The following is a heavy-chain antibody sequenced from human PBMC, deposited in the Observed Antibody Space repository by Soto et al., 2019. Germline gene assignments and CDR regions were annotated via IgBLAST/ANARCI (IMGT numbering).Heavy chain of an antibody. J-gene: IGHJ6*02. D-gene: IGHD6-13*01. Sequence: GESLKISCKGSGYSFTSYWIGWVRQMPGKGLEWMGIIYPGDSDTRYSPSFQGQVTISADKSISTAYLQWSSLKASDTAMYYCSRLTAGLFYYHYYGMDVWGQGTTVTVAS. CDR3: SRLTAGLFYYHYYGMDV. CDR1: GYSFTSYW. V-gene: IGHV5-51*01. CDR2: IYPGDSDT.